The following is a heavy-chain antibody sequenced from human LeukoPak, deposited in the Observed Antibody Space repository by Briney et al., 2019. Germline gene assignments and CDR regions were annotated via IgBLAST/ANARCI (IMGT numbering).Heavy chain of an antibody. CDR1: GFTFSSYW. D-gene: IGHD4-17*01. J-gene: IGHJ4*02. V-gene: IGHV3-7*04. CDR3: ARDPDGDLFDY. CDR2: IKQDGSEK. Sequence: GGSLRLSCAASGFTFSSYWMSWVRQAPGKGLEWVANIKQDGSEKYYVDSVKGRFTISRENAKNSLYLQKNSLRAEDTAVYYCARDPDGDLFDYWGQGTLVTVSS.